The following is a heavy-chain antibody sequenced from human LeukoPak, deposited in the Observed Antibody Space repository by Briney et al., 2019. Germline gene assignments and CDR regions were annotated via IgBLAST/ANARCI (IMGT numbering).Heavy chain of an antibody. Sequence: ASVKVSCKASGYTFTGYFMHWVRQAPGQGLDWMGWINPNTGGTKYAQKFQGKVTMTRDTSIGTAYMELSTVTSDDTAVYFCARVHATGYFSLDLGYWGQGTLVTVSS. CDR2: INPNTGGT. CDR3: ARVHATGYFSLDLGY. J-gene: IGHJ4*02. D-gene: IGHD3-9*01. V-gene: IGHV1-2*02. CDR1: GYTFTGYF.